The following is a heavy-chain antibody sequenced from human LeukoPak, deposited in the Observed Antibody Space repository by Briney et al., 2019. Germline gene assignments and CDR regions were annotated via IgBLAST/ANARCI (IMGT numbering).Heavy chain of an antibody. CDR2: IKQDGIEK. CDR1: VFIYSNYW. CDR3: ATCSSGYYCDHFQT. J-gene: IGHJ1*01. V-gene: IGHV3-7*01. D-gene: IGHD3-22*01. Sequence: GGSLRHSCTASVFIYSNYWMTWIRQAPGKGLEGVANIKQDGIEKYYVDSVEGRFTVSRDNSKNSLFLQIESLRAADTAVYYCATCSSGYYCDHFQTWGQGSLVTVSS.